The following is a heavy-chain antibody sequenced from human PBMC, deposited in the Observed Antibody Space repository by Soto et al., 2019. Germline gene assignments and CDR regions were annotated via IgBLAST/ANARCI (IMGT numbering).Heavy chain of an antibody. J-gene: IGHJ5*02. V-gene: IGHV4-34*01. CDR1: DGSFTESY. CDR3: VRAHALGFSNWFDP. Sequence: PSETLSLTCDVYDGSFTESYWSWIRQSPGKGLEWIGEISHSGTTDYNPSLKSRLTMSVNTSKNQFSLKLSSVTAADTAVYYCVRAHALGFSNWFDPWGRGTLVTVSS. CDR2: ISHSGTT. D-gene: IGHD3-10*01.